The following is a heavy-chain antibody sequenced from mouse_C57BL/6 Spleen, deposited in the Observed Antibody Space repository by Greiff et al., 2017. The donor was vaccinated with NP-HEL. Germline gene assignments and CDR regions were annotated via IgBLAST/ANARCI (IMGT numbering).Heavy chain of an antibody. CDR2: INPNNGGT. J-gene: IGHJ3*01. CDR3: ARESRPAWFAY. V-gene: IGHV1-26*01. CDR1: GYTFTDYY. Sequence: EVQLQQSGPELVKPGASVKISCKASGYTFTDYYMNWVKQSHGKSLEWIGDINPNNGGTSYNQKFKGKATLTVDKSSSTAYMELRSLTSEDSAVYYCARESRPAWFAYWGQGTLVTVSA.